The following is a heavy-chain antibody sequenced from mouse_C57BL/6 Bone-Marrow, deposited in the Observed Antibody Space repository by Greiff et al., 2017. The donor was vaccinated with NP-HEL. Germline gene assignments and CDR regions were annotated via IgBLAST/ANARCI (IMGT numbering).Heavy chain of an antibody. V-gene: IGHV1-59*01. CDR1: GYTFTSYW. J-gene: IGHJ3*01. CDR2: IDPSDSYT. D-gene: IGHD4-1*01. CDR3: ARLGAGFAY. Sequence: VQLQQSGAELVRPGTSVKLSCKASGYTFTSYWMHWVKQRPGQGLEWIGVIDPSDSYTNYNQKFKGKATLTVDTSSSTAYMQLSSLTSEDSAVYYCARLGAGFAYWGQGTLVTVSA.